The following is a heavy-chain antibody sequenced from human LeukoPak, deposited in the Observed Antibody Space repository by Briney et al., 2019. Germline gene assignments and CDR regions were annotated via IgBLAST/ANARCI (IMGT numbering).Heavy chain of an antibody. CDR2: ISTSSLYI. D-gene: IGHD7-27*01. J-gene: IGHJ4*02. CDR1: GFTFSSYH. V-gene: IGHV3-21*01. CDR3: ARRPKTGKNFDY. Sequence: GGSLRLSCTASGFTFSSYHMNWVRQAPGKGLEWVSSISTSSLYIYYSDSMKGRFTISRDNAKNSLYLQMNSLRAEDTAVYYCARRPKTGKNFDYWGQGTLVTVSS.